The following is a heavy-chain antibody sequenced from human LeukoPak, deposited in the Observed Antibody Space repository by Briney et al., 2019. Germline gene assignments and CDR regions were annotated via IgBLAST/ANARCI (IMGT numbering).Heavy chain of an antibody. J-gene: IGHJ4*02. CDR2: IHNSGTT. V-gene: IGHV4-34*01. CDR1: GGPFSGYF. CDR3: ARRYYYNLGSFPFDF. D-gene: IGHD3-10*01. Sequence: PSETLSLTCAVSGGPFSGYFWSWIRQSSGKGLEWIGEIHNSGTTNYSPSLNSRVTISGDTSKNQFYLNLSSVTAADTAVYYCARRYYYNLGSFPFDFWGQGTLVTVSS.